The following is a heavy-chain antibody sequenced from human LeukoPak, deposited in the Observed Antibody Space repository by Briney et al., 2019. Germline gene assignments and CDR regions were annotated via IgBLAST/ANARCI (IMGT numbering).Heavy chain of an antibody. CDR1: GFTFSTLA. D-gene: IGHD2-21*02. J-gene: IGHJ4*02. V-gene: IGHV3-23*01. Sequence: PGGSLRLSCTASGFTFSTLAMSWVRQAPGKGLEWVSSISSRGDDTSYADSVKGRFTISRDNSKNTLYLQLNSLRVDDAAIYYCAKHRMSTLVTAYFDFWGQGTLVTVSS. CDR3: AKHRMSTLVTAYFDF. CDR2: ISSRGDDT.